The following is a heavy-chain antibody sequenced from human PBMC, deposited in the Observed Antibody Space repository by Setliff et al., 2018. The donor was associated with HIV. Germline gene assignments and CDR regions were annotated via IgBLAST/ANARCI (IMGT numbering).Heavy chain of an antibody. CDR1: GGSLSSRSYS. Sequence: EPLSLTCTVSGGSLSSRSYSWGWIRQPPGKGLEWITIIYYSGNTYYNPSLKSRITLSVDTSKNQFSLRLTSVTASDTAVYYCARIQWLVPGGWFDPWGQGTLVTVSS. V-gene: IGHV4-39*01. CDR2: IYYSGNT. CDR3: ARIQWLVPGGWFDP. D-gene: IGHD6-19*01. J-gene: IGHJ5*02.